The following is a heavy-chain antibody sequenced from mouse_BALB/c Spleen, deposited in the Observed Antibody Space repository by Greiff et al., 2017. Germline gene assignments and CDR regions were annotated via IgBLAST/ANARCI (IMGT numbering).Heavy chain of an antibody. CDR3: ARGYYYDYDWFAY. CDR2: ISSGGST. Sequence: EVMLVESGGGLVKPGGSLKLSCAASGFTFSSYAMSWVRQTPEKRLEWVASISSGGSTYYPDSVKGRFTISRDNARNILYLQMSSLRSEDTAMYYCARGYYYDYDWFAYWGQGTLVTVSA. CDR1: GFTFSSYA. D-gene: IGHD2-4*01. J-gene: IGHJ3*01. V-gene: IGHV5-6-5*01.